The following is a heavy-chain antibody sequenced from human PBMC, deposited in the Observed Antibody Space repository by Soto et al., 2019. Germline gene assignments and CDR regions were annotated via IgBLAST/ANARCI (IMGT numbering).Heavy chain of an antibody. CDR3: ARALSYSNPLDY. D-gene: IGHD4-4*01. Sequence: GGSLRLSCAASGFTFSSYGMHWVRQAPGKGLEWVAVIWYDGSIKYYADTVKGRFTISRDNSKNTLYLQMNSLRSEDTAVYYCARALSYSNPLDYWGQGTLVTVSS. CDR2: IWYDGSIK. J-gene: IGHJ4*02. CDR1: GFTFSSYG. V-gene: IGHV3-33*01.